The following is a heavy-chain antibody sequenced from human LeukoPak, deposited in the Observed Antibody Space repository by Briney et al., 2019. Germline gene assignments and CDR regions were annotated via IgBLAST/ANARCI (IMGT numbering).Heavy chain of an antibody. CDR1: GFTFADYA. CDR2: IRSKVFGGTT. Sequence: GGSLRLSCTASGFTFADYAMSWFRQAPGKGLEWVSFIRSKVFGGTTEYAASVKGRFTISRDDSKSIAYLQLKSLKTEDTAEYYCTRERVRGYSYGEPGYWGQGTLVTVSS. D-gene: IGHD5-18*01. CDR3: TRERVRGYSYGEPGY. V-gene: IGHV3-49*03. J-gene: IGHJ4*01.